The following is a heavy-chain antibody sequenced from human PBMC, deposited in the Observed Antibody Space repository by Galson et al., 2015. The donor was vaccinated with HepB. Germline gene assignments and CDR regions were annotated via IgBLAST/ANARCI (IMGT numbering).Heavy chain of an antibody. CDR1: GDSVSSNSAA. Sequence: CAISGDSVSSNSAAWNWIRQSPSRGLEWLGRTYYRSKWYNDYAVSVKSRITINPDTSKNQFSLQLNSVTPEDTAVYYCARDQRKDWGYYYYYYGMDVWGQGTTVTVSS. CDR2: TYYRSKWYN. J-gene: IGHJ6*02. V-gene: IGHV6-1*01. D-gene: IGHD3-16*01. CDR3: ARDQRKDWGYYYYYYGMDV.